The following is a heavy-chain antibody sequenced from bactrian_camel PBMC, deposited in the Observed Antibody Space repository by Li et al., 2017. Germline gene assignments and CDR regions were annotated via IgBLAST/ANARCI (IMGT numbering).Heavy chain of an antibody. CDR3: TAKKSYDPKSCARIWNMPSAFVY. CDR2: IYTADGSA. CDR1: GNTYTKYS. V-gene: IGHV3S40*01. Sequence: DVQLVESGGGSVQPGGSLRLSCVVSGNTYTKYSMAWFRQAAGKEREAVAIIYTADGSADTADSVKGRVTISQDNAKKTVYLQMNSLKPEDTATYYCTAKKSYDPKSCARIWNMPSAFVYWGQGTQVTVS. D-gene: IGHD3*01. J-gene: IGHJ4*01.